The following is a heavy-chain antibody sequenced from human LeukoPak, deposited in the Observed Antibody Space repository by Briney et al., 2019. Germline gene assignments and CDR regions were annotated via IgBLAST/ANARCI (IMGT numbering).Heavy chain of an antibody. D-gene: IGHD1-26*01. CDR1: GFTFSYYY. V-gene: IGHV3-30-3*01. J-gene: IGHJ4*02. CDR2: ISYDGSNK. CDR3: ARAEVGAVDY. Sequence: GGSLRLSCAASGFTFSYYYMSGVRQAPGKGLEGVAVISYDGSNKYYADSVKGRFTISRDNSKNTLYLQMNSLRAEDTAVYYCARAEVGAVDYWGQGTLVTVSS.